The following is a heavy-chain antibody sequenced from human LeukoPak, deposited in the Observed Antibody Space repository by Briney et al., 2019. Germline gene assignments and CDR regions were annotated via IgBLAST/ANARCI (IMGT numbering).Heavy chain of an antibody. Sequence: PSETLSLTCAVSGYSISSGYYWGWIRQPPGKGLEWIGSIYHSGSTYYNPSLKSRVTISVDTSKNQFSLKLSSVTAADTAAYYCARVDSITIFGVGSAFFDYWGQGTLVTVSS. J-gene: IGHJ4*02. V-gene: IGHV4-38-2*01. D-gene: IGHD3-3*01. CDR3: ARVDSITIFGVGSAFFDY. CDR1: GYSISSGYY. CDR2: IYHSGST.